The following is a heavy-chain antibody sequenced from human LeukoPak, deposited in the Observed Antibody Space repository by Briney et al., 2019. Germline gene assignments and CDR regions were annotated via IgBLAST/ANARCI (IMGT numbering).Heavy chain of an antibody. CDR2: IYHSGST. Sequence: SETLSLTCTVSGGSISSGGYYWSWIRQPPGKGLEWIGYIYHSGSTYYNPSLKSRVTISVDRSKNQFSLKLSSVTAADTAVYYCARVLAARLEYFDYWGQGTLVTVSS. CDR1: GGSISSGGYY. D-gene: IGHD6-6*01. V-gene: IGHV4-30-2*01. J-gene: IGHJ4*02. CDR3: ARVLAARLEYFDY.